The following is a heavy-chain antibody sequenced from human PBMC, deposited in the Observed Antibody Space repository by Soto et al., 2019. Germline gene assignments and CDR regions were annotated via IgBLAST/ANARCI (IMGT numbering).Heavy chain of an antibody. J-gene: IGHJ3*02. CDR3: ARDRSDYGDYFSVGRGFDI. V-gene: IGHV1-46*01. D-gene: IGHD4-17*01. CDR2: INPSGGST. CDR1: GYTFTSYY. Sequence: GASVKVSCKASGYTFTSYYMHWVRQAPGQGLEWMGIINPSGGSTSYAQKFQGRVTMTRDTSTSTVYMEPSSLRSEDTAVYYCARDRSDYGDYFSVGRGFDIWGQGTMVTVSS.